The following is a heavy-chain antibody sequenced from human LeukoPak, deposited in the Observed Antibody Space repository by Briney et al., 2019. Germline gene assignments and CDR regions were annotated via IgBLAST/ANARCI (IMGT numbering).Heavy chain of an antibody. V-gene: IGHV3-23*01. CDR1: GITVSNYG. D-gene: IGHD3-22*01. Sequence: GGSLRLSCAVSGITVSNYGMSWVRQAPGKGLEWVAGISDSGGRTKYADSVKGRFTISRDSPKNTLYLQMNSLRVEDTAVYFCAKRGVVIRVILVGFHKEAYYFDSWGQGALVTVSS. CDR3: AKRGVVIRVILVGFHKEAYYFDS. CDR2: ISDSGGRT. J-gene: IGHJ4*02.